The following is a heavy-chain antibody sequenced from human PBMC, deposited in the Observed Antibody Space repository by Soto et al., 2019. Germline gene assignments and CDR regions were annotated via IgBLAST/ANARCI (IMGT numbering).Heavy chain of an antibody. D-gene: IGHD6-19*01. CDR2: ISGSGGST. J-gene: IGHJ4*02. CDR3: AKSSGSSGWYRAFGY. Sequence: GGSLRLSCAASGFTFSSYAMSWVRQAPGKGLEWVSAISGSGGSTYYADSVKGRFTISRDNSKNTLYLQMNSLRAEDTAVYYCAKSSGSSGWYRAFGYWGQGTLVTVSS. V-gene: IGHV3-23*01. CDR1: GFTFSSYA.